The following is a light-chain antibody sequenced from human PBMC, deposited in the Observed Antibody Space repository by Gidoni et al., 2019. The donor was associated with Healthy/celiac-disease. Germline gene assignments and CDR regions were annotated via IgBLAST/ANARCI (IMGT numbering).Light chain of an antibody. CDR1: QSVSSSY. J-gene: IGKJ4*01. Sequence: EIVLTQSPGTLSLSPGERATLSCRASQSVSSSYLAWYQQKPGQAPRLLIYGASSRATGIPDRFSGSGSGTDFTLTISRLEPEDFAVYYCQQYGSSRRPLTFGGGTKVEIK. CDR2: GAS. CDR3: QQYGSSRRPLT. V-gene: IGKV3-20*01.